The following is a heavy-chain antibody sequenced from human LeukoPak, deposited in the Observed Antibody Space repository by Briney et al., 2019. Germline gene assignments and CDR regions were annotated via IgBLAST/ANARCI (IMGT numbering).Heavy chain of an antibody. CDR2: IYTSGST. J-gene: IGHJ4*02. CDR3: ARDYYDSSGYPAGDY. V-gene: IGHV4-61*02. D-gene: IGHD3-22*01. CDR1: GGSISSGSYY. Sequence: PSQTLSLTCTVSGGSISSGSYYWSWIRQPAGKGLEWIGRIYTSGSTNYNPSLKSRVTISVDTSKNQFSLKLSSVTAADTAVYYCARDYYDSSGYPAGDYWGQGTLVTVS.